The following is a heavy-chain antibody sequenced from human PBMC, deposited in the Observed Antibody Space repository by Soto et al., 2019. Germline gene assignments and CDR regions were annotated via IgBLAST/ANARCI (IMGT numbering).Heavy chain of an antibody. D-gene: IGHD3-22*01. V-gene: IGHV4-59*01. CDR2: FCYTGST. CDR1: GGSISGGC. J-gene: IGHJ5*02. CDR3: AKSHYDSSGYYIIDH. Sequence: PSETLSLTCTVSGGSISGGCWSWVRQSPGKGLEWIGYFCYTGSTNYNPSLKSRVTISVDRSKTQCSLKLTSVTAADTAVYYCAKSHYDSSGYYIIDHWGQGTPGTVSS.